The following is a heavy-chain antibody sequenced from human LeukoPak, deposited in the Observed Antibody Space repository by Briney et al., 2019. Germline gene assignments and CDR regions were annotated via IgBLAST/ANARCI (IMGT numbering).Heavy chain of an antibody. CDR3: AGTPWFGELTLDY. Sequence: GTSVKVSCKASGFTFTSSTIQWVRQARGQRLEWIGWIAVGSGNTNYAQKFQERVIITRDMSTTTVYMELSSLRSEDTAVYYCAGTPWFGELTLDYWGQGTLVTVSS. J-gene: IGHJ4*02. V-gene: IGHV1-58*02. D-gene: IGHD3-10*01. CDR1: GFTFTSST. CDR2: IAVGSGNT.